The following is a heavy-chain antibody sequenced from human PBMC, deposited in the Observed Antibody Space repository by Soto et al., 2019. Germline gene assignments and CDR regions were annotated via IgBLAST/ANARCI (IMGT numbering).Heavy chain of an antibody. CDR2: INSDGSST. CDR3: VRERCTSSRCSNGLDV. V-gene: IGHV3-74*01. Sequence: EVQLVESGGGLVQPGGSLRLSCAASGFTFSNNWMNWVRQAPGKGLVWVSRINSDGSSTINADSVKGRFTISRDNSKNXRYLQMNSLRAEDTAVYYCVRERCTSSRCSNGLDVWGQGTTFTVSS. J-gene: IGHJ6*02. CDR1: GFTFSNNW. D-gene: IGHD2-2*01.